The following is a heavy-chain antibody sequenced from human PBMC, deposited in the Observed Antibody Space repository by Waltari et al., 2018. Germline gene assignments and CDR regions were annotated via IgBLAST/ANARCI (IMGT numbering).Heavy chain of an antibody. D-gene: IGHD1-20*01. CDR1: SASISSNNYF. J-gene: IGHJ6*03. Sequence: QLQLQESGPGLVKTSETLSLTCTVSSASISSNNYFWGWIRQSPGKGLEWIGGVYYTGTTYYNPSLMSRVTISKDTSKNQFSLNLGSVTAADTAVYYCARGPTSFNFHYYMDVWGKGTTVIISS. V-gene: IGHV4-39*07. CDR2: VYYTGTT. CDR3: ARGPTSFNFHYYMDV.